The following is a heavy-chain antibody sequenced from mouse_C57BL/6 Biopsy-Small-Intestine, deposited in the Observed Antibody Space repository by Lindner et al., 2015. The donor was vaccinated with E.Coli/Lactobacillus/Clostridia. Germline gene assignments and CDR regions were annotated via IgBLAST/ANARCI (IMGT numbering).Heavy chain of an antibody. CDR2: ILPGSVST. J-gene: IGHJ2*01. V-gene: IGHV1-9*01. CDR3: ARRFGNSYCFDS. CDR1: DYTFTGYW. D-gene: IGHD2-1*01. Sequence: QLQESGAELMKPGASVKLSCKATDYTFTGYWIEWVKQRPGHGLEWIGEILPGSVSTNYNEKFRGKATFTADTSSNTAYMHLSSLTTEDSAIYYCARRFGNSYCFDSWGQGTTLTVSS.